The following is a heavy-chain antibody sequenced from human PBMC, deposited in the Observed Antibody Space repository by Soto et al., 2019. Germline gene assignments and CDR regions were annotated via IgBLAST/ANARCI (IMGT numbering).Heavy chain of an antibody. V-gene: IGHV1-46*03. D-gene: IGHD2-2*01. J-gene: IGHJ4*02. CDR1: GYTFTSYY. CDR3: ARGGIVVVPAAKGSDY. Sequence: QVQLVQSGAEVKKPGASVKVSCKASGYTFTSYYMHWVRQAPGQGLEWMGIINPSGGSTSYAQKFQGRVTMTRDMSTSTVYMELSSLRSEDTAVYYCARGGIVVVPAAKGSDYWGQGTLVTVSS. CDR2: INPSGGST.